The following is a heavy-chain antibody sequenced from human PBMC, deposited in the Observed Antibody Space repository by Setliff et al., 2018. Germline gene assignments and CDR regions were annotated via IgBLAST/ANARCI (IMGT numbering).Heavy chain of an antibody. V-gene: IGHV4-39*07. CDR2: ISCSGST. D-gene: IGHD1-26*01. CDR1: GGSISSNNFY. Sequence: TSETLSLTCTVSGGSISSNNFYWGWIRQPPGKGLEWIGTISCSGSTYYNPSLKSRVTISVDTSKSQFSLKLSSVTAADTALYYCARDSVNLRKWDFWGQGTLVTVSS. CDR3: ARDSVNLRKWDF. J-gene: IGHJ4*02.